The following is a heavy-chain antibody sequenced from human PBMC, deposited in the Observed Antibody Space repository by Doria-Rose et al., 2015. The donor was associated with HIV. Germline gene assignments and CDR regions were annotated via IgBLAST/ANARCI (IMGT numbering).Heavy chain of an antibody. CDR1: GVSLSSPGMG. CDR2: IFSDDER. CDR3: ARIKSSRWYHKYYFDF. V-gene: IGHV2-26*01. J-gene: IGHJ4*02. Sequence: QITLKESGPVLVKPTETLTLTCTVSGVSLSSPGMGVSWIRQPPGKALEWLANIFSDDERSYKASRMSRLTISRGASKSQVVLTMTDMDPVDTATYYCARIKSSRWYHKYYFDFWGQGTLVIVSA. D-gene: IGHD6-13*01.